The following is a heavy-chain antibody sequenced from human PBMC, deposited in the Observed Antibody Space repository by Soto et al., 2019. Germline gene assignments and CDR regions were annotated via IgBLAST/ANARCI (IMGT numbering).Heavy chain of an antibody. CDR1: GLTFTSS. D-gene: IGHD4-17*01. Sequence: QVQLVQSGGGVVQAGNSLRLSCTASGLTFTSSFHWVRQAPGKGLEWVAVISENGDRQYSTESVRGRFLISRDSSKNTVYLQMNSLRPEDTGVYFCARRLATTVSALGYWGQGALVTVSS. CDR2: ISENGDRQ. J-gene: IGHJ4*02. V-gene: IGHV3-30-3*01. CDR3: ARRLATTVSALGY.